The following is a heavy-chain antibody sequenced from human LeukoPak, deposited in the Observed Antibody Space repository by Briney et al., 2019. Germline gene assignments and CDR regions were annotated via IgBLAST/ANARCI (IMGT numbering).Heavy chain of an antibody. CDR2: VYYSVST. J-gene: IGHJ4*02. Sequence: SGTLSLSCAVSGGSLSSSSYYWGWVRQPPGKGLGWIVCVYYSVSTYYNPSLKRRVTISVDTSKHQFSLKLSSVTAADTAVYYCAGRSVLLWFGESFPHWDYWGQGTLVTVSS. D-gene: IGHD3-10*01. CDR1: GGSLSSSSYY. V-gene: IGHV4-39*01. CDR3: AGRSVLLWFGESFPHWDY.